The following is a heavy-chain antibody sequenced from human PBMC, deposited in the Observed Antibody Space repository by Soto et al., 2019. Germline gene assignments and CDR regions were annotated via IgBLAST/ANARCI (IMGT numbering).Heavy chain of an antibody. CDR2: ISGSGGST. V-gene: IGHV3-23*01. D-gene: IGHD3-10*01. J-gene: IGHJ4*02. CDR3: AKDMEYYGSGSSVDY. CDR1: GFTFSSYA. Sequence: GGSLRLSCAASGFTFSSYAMSWVRQAPGKGLEWVSAISGSGGSTYYADSVKGRFTISRDNSKNTLYLQMNSLRAEDTAVYYCAKDMEYYGSGSSVDYWGQGTLVTVSS.